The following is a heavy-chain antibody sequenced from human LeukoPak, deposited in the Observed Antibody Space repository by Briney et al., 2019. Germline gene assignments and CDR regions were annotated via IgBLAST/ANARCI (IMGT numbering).Heavy chain of an antibody. V-gene: IGHV4-34*01. CDR3: ARGGYSGYRSRFDY. CDR2: VNHSGST. D-gene: IGHD5-12*01. CDR1: GGPFSGYS. J-gene: IGHJ4*02. Sequence: PSESLSLTCAVHGGPFSGYSWNWIRQPPGMGLEWIGEVNHSGSTNYNPSLKGRVTISVDTAKNQFSLKLSSVTAADTSVYYCARGGYSGYRSRFDYWGQGTLVTVSS.